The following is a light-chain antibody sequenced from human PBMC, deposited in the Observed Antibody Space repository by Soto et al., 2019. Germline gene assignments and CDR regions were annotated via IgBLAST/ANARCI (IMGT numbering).Light chain of an antibody. Sequence: EIVLTQSPGTLSLSPGERATLSCRASQSVSSSYLAWYQQKPGQAPRLLIYGASSRATGIPDRFSGSGSGTDFTLTISRLEPGDFAVYYCQQYGSSLALTFGGGTKVEIK. CDR2: GAS. V-gene: IGKV3-20*01. CDR3: QQYGSSLALT. CDR1: QSVSSSY. J-gene: IGKJ4*01.